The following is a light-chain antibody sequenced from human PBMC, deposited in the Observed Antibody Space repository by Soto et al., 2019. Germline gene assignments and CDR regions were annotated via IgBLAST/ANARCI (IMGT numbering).Light chain of an antibody. V-gene: IGKV1-5*03. CDR2: KAS. CDR3: QQYKTYSGT. CDR1: QSISNW. J-gene: IGKJ1*01. Sequence: DVPVTQSPSALSASIGDRVTITCGASQSISNWLAWYQQRPGKAPKLLIYKASSLESGVPSRFSGSGSGTEFTLTISSLQPDDFATYYCQQYKTYSGTFGQGTKVDI.